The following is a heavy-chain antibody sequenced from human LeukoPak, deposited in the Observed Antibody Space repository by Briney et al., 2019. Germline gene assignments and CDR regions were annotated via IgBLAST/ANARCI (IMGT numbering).Heavy chain of an antibody. CDR2: IYHSGNT. J-gene: IGHJ4*02. Sequence: GSLRLSCAASGLSVSNNYISWVRQPPGRGLEWIGEIYHSGNTNYNPSLKSRVTISVDKSKNQFSLGLSSVTAADTAVYYCAHLRRIPIFGLLIGGLFDFWGQGTLVTVSS. D-gene: IGHD3-3*01. CDR3: AHLRRIPIFGLLIGGLFDF. V-gene: IGHV4-4*02. CDR1: GLSVSNNYI.